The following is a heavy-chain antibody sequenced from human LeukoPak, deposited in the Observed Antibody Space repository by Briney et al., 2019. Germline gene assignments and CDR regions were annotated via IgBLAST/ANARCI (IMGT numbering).Heavy chain of an antibody. CDR3: ARGRYYDSSGPFDY. D-gene: IGHD3-22*01. Sequence: SVKVSCKASGGTFSSYAISWVRQAPGQGLEWMGRIIPIFGTSNYAQKFQGRVTITTDESTSTAYMELSSLRSEDTAAYYCARGRYYDSSGPFDYWGQGTLVTVSS. CDR2: IIPIFGTS. V-gene: IGHV1-69*05. CDR1: GGTFSSYA. J-gene: IGHJ4*02.